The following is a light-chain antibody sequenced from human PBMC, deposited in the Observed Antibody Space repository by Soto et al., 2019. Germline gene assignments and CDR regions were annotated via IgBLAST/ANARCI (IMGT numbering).Light chain of an antibody. CDR2: EVS. CDR3: SSYTSSSTGV. J-gene: IGLJ1*01. CDR1: SSDVGGYNY. Sequence: QSVLTQPASVSGSPGQSITISCTGTSSDVGGYNYVSWYQQHPGKAPKLMIYEVSNRPSGGSNRFSGSKSGNTASLTISGLEAEDEAVYYCSSYTSSSTGVFGTGTKVTVL. V-gene: IGLV2-14*01.